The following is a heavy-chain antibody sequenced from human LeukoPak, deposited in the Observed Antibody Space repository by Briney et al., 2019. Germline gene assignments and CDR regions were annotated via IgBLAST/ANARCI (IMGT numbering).Heavy chain of an antibody. Sequence: GGSLRLSCAASGFTFSDYYMNWVRQAPGKGLEWVSSISSSSSYIYYADSVKGRFTISRDNAKNSLYLQMNSLRAEDTAVYYCAKVIAGYWYFDLWGRGTLVTVSS. V-gene: IGHV3-21*01. D-gene: IGHD6-13*01. CDR2: ISSSSSYI. CDR1: GFTFSDYY. CDR3: AKVIAGYWYFDL. J-gene: IGHJ2*01.